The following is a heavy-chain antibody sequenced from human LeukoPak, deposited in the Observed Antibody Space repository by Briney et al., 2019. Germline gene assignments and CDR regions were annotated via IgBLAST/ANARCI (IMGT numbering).Heavy chain of an antibody. Sequence: PGGSLRLSCAASGFPFSTDHMSGVRQAPGKGLEWVSVLYSSGTTSHADSVKGRFTISRDNSKNTVYLQMKSLRAEDTAVYYCARVWELSFDYWGQGTLVTVSS. V-gene: IGHV3-53*01. CDR3: ARVWELSFDY. J-gene: IGHJ4*02. CDR2: LYSSGTT. CDR1: GFPFSTDH. D-gene: IGHD1-26*01.